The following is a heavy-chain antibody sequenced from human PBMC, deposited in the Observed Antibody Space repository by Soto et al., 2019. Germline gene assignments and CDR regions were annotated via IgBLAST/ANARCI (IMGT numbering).Heavy chain of an antibody. D-gene: IGHD2-15*01. Sequence: ASVKVSCKASGYTFTSYYMHWVRQAPGQGLEWMGIINPSGGSTSYAQKFQGRVTMTRNTSISTAYMELSSLRSEDTAVYYCARGRSVVDLFDIWGQGTMVTVSS. CDR2: INPSGGST. J-gene: IGHJ3*02. V-gene: IGHV1-46*01. CDR3: ARGRSVVDLFDI. CDR1: GYTFTSYY.